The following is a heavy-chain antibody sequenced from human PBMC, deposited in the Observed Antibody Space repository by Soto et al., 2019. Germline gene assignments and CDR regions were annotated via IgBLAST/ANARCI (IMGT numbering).Heavy chain of an antibody. V-gene: IGHV3-23*01. D-gene: IGHD5-18*01. CDR1: GFTFSSYA. J-gene: IGHJ6*02. CDR2: ISGSGGLT. Sequence: EVKLLDSGGGLVQTGGSLRLSCAASGFTFSSYAMGWVRQAPGKGLDWVSVISGSGGLTYSADSVKGRFTISRDNSKNILYLQMNSLRAEDTAVYYCAKGIPDTGGYCYYSMDVWGQGTAVTVSS. CDR3: AKGIPDTGGYCYYSMDV.